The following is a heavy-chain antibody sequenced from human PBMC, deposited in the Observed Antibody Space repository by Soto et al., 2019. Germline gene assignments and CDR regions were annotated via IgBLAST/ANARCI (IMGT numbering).Heavy chain of an antibody. CDR3: ARVKATVTSNWFDP. CDR2: ISSSGSTI. D-gene: IGHD4-17*01. V-gene: IGHV3-11*01. CDR1: GFTFSDYY. J-gene: IGHJ5*02. Sequence: GGSLRLSCAASGFTFSDYYMSWIRQAPGKGLEWVSYISSSGSTIYYADSVKGRFTISRDNAKNSLYLQMNSLRAEDTAVYYCARVKATVTSNWFDPWGQGTLVTVSS.